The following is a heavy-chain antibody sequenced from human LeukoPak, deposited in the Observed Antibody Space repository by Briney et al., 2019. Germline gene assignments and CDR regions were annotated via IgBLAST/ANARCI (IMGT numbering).Heavy chain of an antibody. Sequence: PGGSLRLSCAASGFAFSFYAMSWLRQPPGKGLEWVSTINANSGSTSYAASVRGRFTISRDNSKNTLYLQVNTLRADDTATYYCAKPISGGLAVTADWFHPWGPGTPVVVSS. V-gene: IGHV3-23*01. J-gene: IGHJ5*01. CDR2: INANSGST. CDR1: GFAFSFYA. CDR3: AKPISGGLAVTADWFHP. D-gene: IGHD6-19*01.